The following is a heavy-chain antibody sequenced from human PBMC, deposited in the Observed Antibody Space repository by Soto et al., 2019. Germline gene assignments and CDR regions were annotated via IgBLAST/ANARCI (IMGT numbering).Heavy chain of an antibody. CDR2: MTSDGSSK. CDR1: GFAFNSHS. CDR3: ARDRVIRYTGYELDL. J-gene: IGHJ5*02. V-gene: IGHV3-30-3*01. Sequence: QMQLLESGGGVVQPGKALRLSCAASGFAFNSHSMHWVRQAPGKGLEWLGLMTSDGSSKFYADSVKGRCTISRDNSKNTLYLAMNSLRSEDTAVYYCARDRVIRYTGYELDLWGQGTMVTVSS. D-gene: IGHD3-9*01.